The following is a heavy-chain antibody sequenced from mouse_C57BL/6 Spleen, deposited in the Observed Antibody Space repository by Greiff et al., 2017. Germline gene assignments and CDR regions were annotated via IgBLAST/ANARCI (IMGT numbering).Heavy chain of an antibody. Sequence: EVKLMESGGGLVKPGGSLKLSCAASGFTFSSYAMSWVRQTPEKRLEWVATISDGGSYTYYPDNVKGRFTISRDNAKNNLYLQMSHLKSEDTAMYYCAREGYGYSYYFGYWGQGTTLTVSS. J-gene: IGHJ2*01. CDR2: ISDGGSYT. D-gene: IGHD2-2*01. CDR1: GFTFSSYA. CDR3: AREGYGYSYYFGY. V-gene: IGHV5-4*01.